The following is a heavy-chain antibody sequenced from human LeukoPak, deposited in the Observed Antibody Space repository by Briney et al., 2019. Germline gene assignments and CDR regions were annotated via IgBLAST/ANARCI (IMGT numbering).Heavy chain of an antibody. V-gene: IGHV4-30-4*01. CDR2: IYYSGST. D-gene: IGHD6-19*01. CDR3: ARDHSSGWYVFDY. CDR1: GGSISSGDYY. J-gene: IGHJ4*02. Sequence: SETLSLTCTVSGGSISSGDYYWSWIRQPPGKGLEWIGYIYYSGSTYYNPSLKSRVTISVDTSKNQISLKLSSVTAADTAVYYCARDHSSGWYVFDYWGQGTLVTVSS.